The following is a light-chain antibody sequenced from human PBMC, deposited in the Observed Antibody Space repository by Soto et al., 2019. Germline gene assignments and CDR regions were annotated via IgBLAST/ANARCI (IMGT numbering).Light chain of an antibody. CDR1: QILVHSDGIAY. CDR3: MQGTHWPIT. J-gene: IGKJ5*01. CDR2: KVS. V-gene: IGKV2-30*02. Sequence: DVVMTHSPLSLPVTLGQAASISCRSNQILVHSDGIAYFSWFQQRPGRSPRRLIYKVSNRDSGVPAGFSGSGSGTDFALKISRVEAEDVGVYYCMQGTHWPITFGQGTRLEIK.